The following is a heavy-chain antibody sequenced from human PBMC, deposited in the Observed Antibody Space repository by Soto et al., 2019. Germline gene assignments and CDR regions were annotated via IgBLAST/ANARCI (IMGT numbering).Heavy chain of an antibody. CDR2: IIPIFGTA. D-gene: IGHD3-10*01. V-gene: IGHV1-69*13. Sequence: ASVKVSCKASGGTFSSYAISWVRQAPGQGLEWMGGIIPIFGTANYAQKFQGRVTITADESTSTAYMELSSLRSEDTAVYYCARDEYGSGSTLIYLDYWGQGTLVTVSS. CDR3: ARDEYGSGSTLIYLDY. CDR1: GGTFSSYA. J-gene: IGHJ4*02.